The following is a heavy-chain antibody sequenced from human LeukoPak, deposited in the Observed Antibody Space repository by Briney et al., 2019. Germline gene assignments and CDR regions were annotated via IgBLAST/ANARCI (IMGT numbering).Heavy chain of an antibody. CDR3: ARGDILTGLPTGGFDY. D-gene: IGHD3-9*01. Sequence: ASVKVSCKASGYTFTSYGISWVRQAPGQGLEWMGWISAYNGNTNYAQKLQGRVTMTTDTSTSTAYMELRSLRSDDTAVYYCARGDILTGLPTGGFDYWGQGTLVTVSS. V-gene: IGHV1-18*01. CDR1: GYTFTSYG. CDR2: ISAYNGNT. J-gene: IGHJ4*02.